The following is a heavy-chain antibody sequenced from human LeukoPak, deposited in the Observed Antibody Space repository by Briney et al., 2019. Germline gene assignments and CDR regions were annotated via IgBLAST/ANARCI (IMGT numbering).Heavy chain of an antibody. D-gene: IGHD3-3*01. J-gene: IGHJ4*02. CDR1: GYTFTSYG. Sequence: ASVKVSCKASGYTFTSYGISWVRQAPGQGLEWMGWISAYNGNTNYAQKLQGRVTMTTDTSTSTAYMELRSLRSDDTAVYYCARGTVYYDFWSGYLSGAFDYWGQGTLVTVSS. CDR2: ISAYNGNT. CDR3: ARGTVYYDFWSGYLSGAFDY. V-gene: IGHV1-18*01.